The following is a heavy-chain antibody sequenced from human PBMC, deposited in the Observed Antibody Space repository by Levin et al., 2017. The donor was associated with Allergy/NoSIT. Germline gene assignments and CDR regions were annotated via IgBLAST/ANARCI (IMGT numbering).Heavy chain of an antibody. Sequence: GESLKISCAASGFNFSNYAMYWVRQAPGKGLEWVSAISGRTGFTQHADSVKGRFTISRDNTKNTLFLQLSSMRADDTAVYFCAKGLERGADNYYDGYGMDVWGQGTTVIVSS. CDR2: ISGRTGFT. V-gene: IGHV3-23*01. CDR1: GFNFSNYA. CDR3: AKGLERGADNYYDGYGMDV. D-gene: IGHD3-22*01. J-gene: IGHJ6*02.